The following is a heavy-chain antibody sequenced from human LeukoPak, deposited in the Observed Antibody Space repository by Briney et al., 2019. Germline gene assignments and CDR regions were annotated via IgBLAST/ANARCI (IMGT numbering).Heavy chain of an antibody. D-gene: IGHD1-26*01. CDR1: GFTFSSYA. Sequence: GGSLRLSCAASGFTFSSYAMSWVRQAPGKGLEWVSAISGSGVTTHYAGSVKGRFSISRGNFKNTLYLQMNSLRAEDTALYYCAKKVVVGATSPYSDFQDWGQGTLVTVSS. V-gene: IGHV3-23*01. J-gene: IGHJ1*01. CDR2: ISGSGVTT. CDR3: AKKVVVGATSPYSDFQD.